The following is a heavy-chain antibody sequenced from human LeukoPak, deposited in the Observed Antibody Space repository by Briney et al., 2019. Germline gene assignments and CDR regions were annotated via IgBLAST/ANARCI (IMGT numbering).Heavy chain of an antibody. Sequence: GESLKISCKGSGYSFTSYWIGWVRQMPGKGLEWTGIIYPGDSDTRYSPSFQGQVTISADKSISTAYLQWSSLKASDTAMYYCARQESMVRGAYYYYGMDVWGQGTTVTVSS. CDR3: ARQESMVRGAYYYYGMDV. V-gene: IGHV5-51*01. CDR1: GYSFTSYW. CDR2: IYPGDSDT. J-gene: IGHJ6*02. D-gene: IGHD3-10*01.